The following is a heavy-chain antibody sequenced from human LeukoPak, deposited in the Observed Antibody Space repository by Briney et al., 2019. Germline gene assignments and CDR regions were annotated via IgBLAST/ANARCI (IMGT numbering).Heavy chain of an antibody. J-gene: IGHJ4*02. Sequence: SGGSLRLSCAASGFIFTQYWMHWVRQAPGKGLVWVSYISSDGTGTNYADSVKGRFTISRDNAKNTVYLQMNSLRADDTAVYFCTRDFFGIDYWGQGTLVTVSS. CDR2: ISSDGTGT. V-gene: IGHV3-74*01. CDR1: GFIFTQYW. CDR3: TRDFFGIDY. D-gene: IGHD3-3*01.